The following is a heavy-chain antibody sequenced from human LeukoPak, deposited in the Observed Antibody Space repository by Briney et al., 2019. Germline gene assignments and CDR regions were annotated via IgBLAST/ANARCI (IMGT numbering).Heavy chain of an antibody. CDR3: ARAARVGDIVVVPAAYDH. CDR2: INPNSGGT. CDR1: GYTLTGYY. J-gene: IGHJ4*02. Sequence: ASVKVSCKASGYTLTGYYMHWVRQAPGQGLEWMGWINPNSGGTNYAQKFQGRVTMTRDTSISTAYMELSRLRSDDTAVYYCARAARVGDIVVVPAAYDHWGQGTLVTVSS. V-gene: IGHV1-2*02. D-gene: IGHD2-2*01.